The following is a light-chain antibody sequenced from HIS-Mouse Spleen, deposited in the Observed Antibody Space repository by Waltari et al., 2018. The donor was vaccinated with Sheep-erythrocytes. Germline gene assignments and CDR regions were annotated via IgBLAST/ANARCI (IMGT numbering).Light chain of an antibody. CDR1: SSDVGSYNL. CDR3: CSYAGSSTPWV. J-gene: IGLJ3*02. CDR2: EGS. Sequence: QSALTQPASVSGSPGQSITIPCPGTSSDVGSYNLVSWYQQHPGKAPKRMIYEGSKRPSGVSNRFSGSKSGNTAYLTISGLQAEDEADYYCCSYAGSSTPWVFGGGTKLTVL. V-gene: IGLV2-23*01.